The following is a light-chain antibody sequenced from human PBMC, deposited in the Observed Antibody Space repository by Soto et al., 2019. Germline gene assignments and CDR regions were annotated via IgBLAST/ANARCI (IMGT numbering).Light chain of an antibody. CDR1: SNDIGGNNH. CDR3: CSYAGIITWV. V-gene: IGLV2-23*02. J-gene: IGLJ3*02. CDR2: EVT. Sequence: QSALTQPASVSGSPGQSITISCTGTSNDIGGNNHVSWYQQHPGNSPKLIIYEVTERPSGVSNRFSASKSGTTASLTISGLQAEDEADYYCCSYAGIITWVCGGGTKVTVL.